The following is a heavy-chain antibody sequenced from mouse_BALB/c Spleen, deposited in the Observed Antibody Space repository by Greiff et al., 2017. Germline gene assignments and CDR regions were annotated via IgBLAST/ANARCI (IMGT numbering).Heavy chain of an antibody. CDR3: TRRGNGNDEYYFDY. CDR2: IYPSDSYT. CDR1: GYTFTSYW. J-gene: IGHJ2*01. V-gene: IGHV1-69*02. Sequence: VQLQQPGAELVRPGASVKLSCKASGYTFTSYWINWVKQRPGQGLEWIGNIYPSDSYTNYNQKFKDKATLTVDKSSSTAYMQLSSPTSEDSAVYYCTRRGNGNDEYYFDYWGQGTTLTVSS. D-gene: IGHD2-2*01.